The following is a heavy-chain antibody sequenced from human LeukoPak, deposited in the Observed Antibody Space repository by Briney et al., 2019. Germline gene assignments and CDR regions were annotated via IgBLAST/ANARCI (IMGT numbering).Heavy chain of an antibody. CDR3: AREGAPWVGESQTYYYGMDV. CDR1: GFTFSSYA. V-gene: IGHV3-30*04. J-gene: IGHJ6*02. Sequence: GGSLRLSCAASGFTFSSYAMHWVRQAPGKGLEWVAVISYDGGNKYYADSVKGRFTISRDNSKNTLYLQMNSLRAEDTAVYYCAREGAPWVGESQTYYYGMDVWGQGTTVTVSS. CDR2: ISYDGGNK. D-gene: IGHD3-10*01.